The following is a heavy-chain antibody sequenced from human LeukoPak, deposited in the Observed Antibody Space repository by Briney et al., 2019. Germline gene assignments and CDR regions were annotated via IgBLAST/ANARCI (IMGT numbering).Heavy chain of an antibody. D-gene: IGHD3-22*01. Sequence: SQTLSLTCTVSGGSISSGSYYWGWIRQPAGKGLEWIGRIYTSGSTNYNPSLKSQVTISVDTSKNQFSLKLSSVTAADTAVYYCARLDDTSTWGQGTLVTVSS. CDR1: GGSISSGSYY. CDR2: IYTSGST. J-gene: IGHJ5*02. CDR3: ARLDDTST. V-gene: IGHV4-61*02.